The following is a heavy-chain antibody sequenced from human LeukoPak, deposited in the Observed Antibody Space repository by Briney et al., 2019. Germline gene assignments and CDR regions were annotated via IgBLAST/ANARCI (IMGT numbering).Heavy chain of an antibody. V-gene: IGHV3-48*02. CDR2: ISSSSSTI. D-gene: IGHD3-3*01. Sequence: GGSLRLSCAASGFTFSSYSMNWVRQAPGKGLEWVSYISSSSSTIYYADSVRGRFTISRDNAKHSLYLQLNGLRDEDTAVYYCARGPWPLAWLLNWFDPWGQGTLVTVSS. CDR3: ARGPWPLAWLLNWFDP. CDR1: GFTFSSYS. J-gene: IGHJ5*02.